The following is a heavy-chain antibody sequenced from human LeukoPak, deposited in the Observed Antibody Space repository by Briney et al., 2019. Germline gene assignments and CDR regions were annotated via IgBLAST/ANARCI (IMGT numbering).Heavy chain of an antibody. D-gene: IGHD2-15*01. J-gene: IGHJ6*02. Sequence: GGSLTLSCAASGFTFSSYWMSWVRQAPGKGLEWVANIKQDGSEKYYVDSVKGRFTISRDNAKNSLYLQMNSLRAEDTAVYYCARDNREACSGGSCPPYYYGMDVWGQGTTVTVSS. CDR3: ARDNREACSGGSCPPYYYGMDV. CDR1: GFTFSSYW. V-gene: IGHV3-7*01. CDR2: IKQDGSEK.